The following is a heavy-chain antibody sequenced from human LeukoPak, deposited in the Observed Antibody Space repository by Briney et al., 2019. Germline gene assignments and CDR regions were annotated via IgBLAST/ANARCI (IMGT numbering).Heavy chain of an antibody. CDR3: TKDRREHYYASGSNLNWFDH. CDR2: ISGDGDST. CDR1: VFFFSNYA. J-gene: IGHJ5*02. Sequence: GGSLRLSCAPSVFFFSNYAMHGGHQTPGKGLEWVSGISGDGDSTFYADSVKGRFTISRDSAKNTVHLQMNILRVEETAIYYCTKDRREHYYASGSNLNWFDHWGQGTLVTVSS. V-gene: IGHV3-23*01. D-gene: IGHD3-10*01.